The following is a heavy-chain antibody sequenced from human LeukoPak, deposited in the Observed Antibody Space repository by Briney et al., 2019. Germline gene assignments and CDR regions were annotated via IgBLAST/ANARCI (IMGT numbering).Heavy chain of an antibody. Sequence: SVKVSCKASGGTFSSYAISWVRQAPGQGLEWMGRIIAILGIANYAQKFQGRVTITADKSTSTAYMELSSLRSEDTAVYYCARDFAGRDGYNPPAWFDPWGQGTLVTVSS. J-gene: IGHJ5*02. D-gene: IGHD5-24*01. CDR1: GGTFSSYA. V-gene: IGHV1-69*04. CDR3: ARDFAGRDGYNPPAWFDP. CDR2: IIAILGIA.